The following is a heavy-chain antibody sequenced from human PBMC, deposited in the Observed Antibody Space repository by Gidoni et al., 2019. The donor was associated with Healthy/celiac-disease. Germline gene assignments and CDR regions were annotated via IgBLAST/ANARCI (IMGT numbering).Heavy chain of an antibody. D-gene: IGHD3-16*02. Sequence: QVQLVQSGAEVKKPGASVKVSCKASGYTFTSYDINWVRQATGQGLEWMGWMNPNSGNTGYAQKFQGRVTMTRNTSISTAYMELSSLRSEDTAVYYCARGQGAYVWGSYRPPYYFDYWGQGTLVTVSS. CDR1: GYTFTSYD. CDR3: ARGQGAYVWGSYRPPYYFDY. J-gene: IGHJ4*02. CDR2: MNPNSGNT. V-gene: IGHV1-8*01.